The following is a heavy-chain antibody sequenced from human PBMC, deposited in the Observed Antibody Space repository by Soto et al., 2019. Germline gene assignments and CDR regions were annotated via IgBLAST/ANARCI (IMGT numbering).Heavy chain of an antibody. V-gene: IGHV4-39*01. Sequence: PSETLSLTCTVSGGSISSSSYYWGWIRQPPGKGLEWIGSIYYSGSTYYNPSLKSRVTISVDTSKNQFSLKLSSVTAAETAVYYCARYHRYDSSGYYYRAEYYFDYWGQGTLVTVSS. D-gene: IGHD3-22*01. J-gene: IGHJ4*02. CDR1: GGSISSSSYY. CDR3: ARYHRYDSSGYYYRAEYYFDY. CDR2: IYYSGST.